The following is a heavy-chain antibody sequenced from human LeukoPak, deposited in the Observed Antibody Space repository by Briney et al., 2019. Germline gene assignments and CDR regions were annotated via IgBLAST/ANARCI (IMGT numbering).Heavy chain of an antibody. D-gene: IGHD4/OR15-4a*01. CDR2: LSGSGGST. Sequence: GGSLRLSCAASGFTFSGYAMSWVRQAPGKGLEWVSTLSGSGGSTYYADSVKGRFTISRDNSRNTVYLQMNSLRAEDTAVYYCARRAGAYSHPYDYWGQGTLVTVSS. J-gene: IGHJ4*02. V-gene: IGHV3-23*01. CDR3: ARRAGAYSHPYDY. CDR1: GFTFSGYA.